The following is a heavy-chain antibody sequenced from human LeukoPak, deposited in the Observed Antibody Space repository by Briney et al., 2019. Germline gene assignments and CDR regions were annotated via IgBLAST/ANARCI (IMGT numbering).Heavy chain of an antibody. CDR3: AEMVYGDFNAFDI. V-gene: IGHV4-4*02. CDR2: IYHSGST. J-gene: IGHJ3*02. D-gene: IGHD2-8*01. Sequence: SGTLSLTCAVSGGSISSSNWWSWVRQPPGKGLEWIGEIYHSGSTNYNPSLKSRVTISVDKSKNQFSLKLSPVTAADTAVYYCAEMVYGDFNAFDIWGQGTMVTVSS. CDR1: GGSISSSNW.